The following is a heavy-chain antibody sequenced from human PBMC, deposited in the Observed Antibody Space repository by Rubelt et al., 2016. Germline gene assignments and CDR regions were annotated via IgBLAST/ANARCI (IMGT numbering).Heavy chain of an antibody. CDR1: GYTFTGYY. CDR2: INPNSGGT. V-gene: IGHV1-2*02. D-gene: IGHD6-19*01. CDR3: ARDLYKGPRWLVAY. Sequence: QVQLVQSGAEVKKPGASVKVSCKASGYTFTGYYMHWVRQAPGQGLEWMGWINPNSGGTNYERKFQGRVTMTRETSISTAYMERSRLRSDDTAVYYCARDLYKGPRWLVAYWGQGTLVTVSS. J-gene: IGHJ4*02.